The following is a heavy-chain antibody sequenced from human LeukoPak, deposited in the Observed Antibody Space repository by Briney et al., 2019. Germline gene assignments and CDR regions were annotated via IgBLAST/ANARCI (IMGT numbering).Heavy chain of an antibody. D-gene: IGHD6-13*01. V-gene: IGHV4-59*01. CDR3: ARGDYSSSWYNFGY. J-gene: IGHJ4*02. CDR1: GGSISSYY. Sequence: PSETLSLTCTVSGGSISSYYWSWIRQPPGKGLKWIGYIYYSGSTNYNPSLKSRVTISVDTSKNQFSLKLSSVTAADTAVYYCARGDYSSSWYNFGYWGQGTLVTVSS. CDR2: IYYSGST.